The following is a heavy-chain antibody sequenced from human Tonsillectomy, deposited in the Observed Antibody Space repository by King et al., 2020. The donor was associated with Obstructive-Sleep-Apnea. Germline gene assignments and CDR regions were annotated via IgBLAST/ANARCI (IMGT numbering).Heavy chain of an antibody. CDR1: GGSMSRSGYY. Sequence: QLQESGPGLVKPSETLSLTCSVSGGSMSRSGYYWGWIRQPPGKGLEWIGSINYRGSAYYNPSLKSRNTISVDASKNQFSLNLSSVTAADTAVYYCARDVNGYSVLFDYWGQGTLVTVSS. V-gene: IGHV4-39*07. J-gene: IGHJ4*02. CDR2: INYRGSA. CDR3: ARDVNGYSVLFDY. D-gene: IGHD4-17*01.